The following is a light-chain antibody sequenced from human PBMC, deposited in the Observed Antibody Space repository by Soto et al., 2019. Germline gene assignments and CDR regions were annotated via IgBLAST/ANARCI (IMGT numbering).Light chain of an antibody. CDR3: AAWDDSLSGLV. J-gene: IGLJ3*02. Sequence: QSVLTQPPSASGTPGQRVTISCSGSSSNIGSNYVYWYQQLPGTASKLLIYRNNQRPSGVPDRFSGSKSGTSASLAISGLRSEAEADYDCAAWDDSLSGLVFGGGTKLTV. CDR1: SSNIGSNY. CDR2: RNN. V-gene: IGLV1-47*01.